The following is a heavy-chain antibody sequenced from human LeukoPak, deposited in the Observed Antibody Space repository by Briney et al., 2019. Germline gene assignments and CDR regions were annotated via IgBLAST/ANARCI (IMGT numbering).Heavy chain of an antibody. V-gene: IGHV3-9*01. Sequence: PGRSLRLSCAASGFTFDDYAMHWVRQAPGKGLEWVSGISWNSGSIGYADSVKGRFTISRDNAKNSLYLQMNSLRAEDTALYYCAKDIAGIAVAGTGIDYWGQGTLVTVSS. D-gene: IGHD6-19*01. CDR3: AKDIAGIAVAGTGIDY. CDR1: GFTFDDYA. CDR2: ISWNSGSI. J-gene: IGHJ4*02.